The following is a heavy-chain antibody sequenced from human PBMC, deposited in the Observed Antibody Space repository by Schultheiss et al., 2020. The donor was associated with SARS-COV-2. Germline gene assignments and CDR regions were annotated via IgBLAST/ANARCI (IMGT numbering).Heavy chain of an antibody. CDR1: GGSISSYY. CDR3: ARGYSSGWGPTMDV. Sequence: SETLSLTCTVSGGSISSYYWSWIRQPPGKGLEWIGYIYYSGSTNYNPSLKSRVTISVDTSKNQFSLKLSSVTDADTAVYYCARGYSSGWGPTMDVWGQGTTVTVSS. D-gene: IGHD6-19*01. CDR2: IYYSGST. V-gene: IGHV4-59*01. J-gene: IGHJ6*02.